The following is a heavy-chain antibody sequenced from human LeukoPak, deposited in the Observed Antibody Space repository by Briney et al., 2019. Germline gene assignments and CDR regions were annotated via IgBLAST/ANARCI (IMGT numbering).Heavy chain of an antibody. CDR3: AKDQNTGYANNWFDP. V-gene: IGHV1-2*02. Sequence: ASVKVSCKASGYSFTGYYIHWVRQAPGQGLEWMGWINPNNGGTNFAQKFQGRVTMTRDTSISTAYMELSRLRSDDTAIYCCAKDQNTGYANNWFDPWAQGTLVTVSS. J-gene: IGHJ5*02. CDR1: GYSFTGYY. CDR2: INPNNGGT. D-gene: IGHD5-12*01.